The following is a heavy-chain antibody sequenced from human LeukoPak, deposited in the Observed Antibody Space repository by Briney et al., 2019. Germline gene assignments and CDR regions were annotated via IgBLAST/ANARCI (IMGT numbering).Heavy chain of an antibody. J-gene: IGHJ4*02. D-gene: IGHD4/OR15-4a*01. CDR1: GFTVSSNS. CDR3: ARLAGAYSHPYDY. Sequence: GGSLRLSCTVSGFTVSSNSMSWVRQAPGKGLEWVSFIYSDNTHYSDSVKGRFTISRDNSKNTLYLQMNSLRAEDTAVYYCARLAGAYSHPYDYWGQGTLVTVSS. CDR2: IYSDNT. V-gene: IGHV3-53*01.